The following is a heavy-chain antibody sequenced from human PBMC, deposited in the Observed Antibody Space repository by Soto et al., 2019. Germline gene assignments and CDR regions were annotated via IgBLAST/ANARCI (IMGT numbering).Heavy chain of an antibody. CDR2: LHTGLSTT. J-gene: IGHJ5*02. CDR3: AVLLTGYPNWFGP. CDR1: GVTSGGYA. Sequence: EVQLLESGGGLVQPGESLRLSCAVSGVTSGGYAVGWVRQAPGRRLEFLSVLHTGLSTTYHADSVEGRFTVSRDFSTNTFYLHKSSLTAEDTPLYYCAVLLTGYPNWFGPWGRGSLVVVSS. V-gene: IGHV3-23*03. D-gene: IGHD3-9*01.